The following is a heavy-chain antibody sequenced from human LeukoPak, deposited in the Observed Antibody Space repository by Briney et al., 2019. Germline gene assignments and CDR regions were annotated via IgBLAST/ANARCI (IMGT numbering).Heavy chain of an antibody. J-gene: IGHJ6*03. CDR1: GFTFSNYY. D-gene: IGHD3-10*01. Sequence: PGGSLRLSCAASGFTFSNYYMSWIRQVPGKGRGWDSYISSSGSIIYYADSVKGRFTISRDNAKNSLYLQMNSLRAEDTAVYYCARGSYYYYYMDVWGKGTTVTVSS. V-gene: IGHV3-11*01. CDR2: ISSSGSII. CDR3: ARGSYYYYYMDV.